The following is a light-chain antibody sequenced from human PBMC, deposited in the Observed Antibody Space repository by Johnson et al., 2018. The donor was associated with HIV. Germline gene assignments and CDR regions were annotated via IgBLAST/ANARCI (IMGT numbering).Light chain of an antibody. CDR3: GIWDSHLSAYV. CDR1: SSNIGNNY. Sequence: QSVLTQPPSVSAAPGQKVTISCSGSSSNIGNNYVSWYQQLPGTAPKLLIYDNNKRPSGIPDRFSGSKSGTSATLGITGLQTGDEAYYYCGIWDSHLSAYVFGTGTKVTVL. CDR2: DNN. J-gene: IGLJ1*01. V-gene: IGLV1-51*01.